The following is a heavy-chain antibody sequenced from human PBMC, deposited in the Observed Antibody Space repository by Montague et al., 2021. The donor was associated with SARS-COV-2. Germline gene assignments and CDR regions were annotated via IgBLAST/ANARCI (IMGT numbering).Heavy chain of an antibody. CDR2: INHSGST. J-gene: IGHJ4*02. Sequence: SETLSLTCAVYGGSFSGYYWNWIRQPPGKGLEWIGEINHSGSTNYNPSLKIRVTMSVDTSKNRFSLKLSSVTAAGTAVYYCARGARQGYGFRLGSLVFWGQGTLVTMSS. D-gene: IGHD3-10*01. CDR1: GGSFSGYY. V-gene: IGHV4-34*01. CDR3: ARGARQGYGFRLGSLVF.